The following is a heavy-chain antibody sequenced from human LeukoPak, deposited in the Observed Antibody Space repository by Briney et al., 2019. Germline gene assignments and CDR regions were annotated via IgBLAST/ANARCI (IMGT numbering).Heavy chain of an antibody. CDR1: GGSISSGDYY. CDR2: IYYSGST. J-gene: IGHJ6*04. V-gene: IGHV4-30-4*08. CDR3: ARDQREDIVVVPAAIDV. Sequence: SETLSLTCTVSGGSISSGDYYWSWIRQPPGKGLEWIGCIYYSGSTYYNPSLKSRVTISVDTSKNQFSLKLSSVTAADTAVYYCARDQREDIVVVPAAIDVWGKGTTVTVSS. D-gene: IGHD2-2*01.